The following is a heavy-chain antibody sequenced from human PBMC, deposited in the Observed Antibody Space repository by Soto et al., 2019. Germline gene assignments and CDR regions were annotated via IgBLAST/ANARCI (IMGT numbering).Heavy chain of an antibody. CDR2: INSDGNIT. CDR3: VRDSSGLY. V-gene: IGHV3-74*01. Sequence: EVQLVESGEGLVQPGGSLRLSCAASGFTFSSHWMSWVRQAPGKGLVWVSRINSDGNITNYADSVKGRFTISRDNAKNTLYLQMNSLRAEDTAVYYCVRDSSGLYWGQGTLVTVSS. J-gene: IGHJ4*02. D-gene: IGHD6-19*01. CDR1: GFTFSSHW.